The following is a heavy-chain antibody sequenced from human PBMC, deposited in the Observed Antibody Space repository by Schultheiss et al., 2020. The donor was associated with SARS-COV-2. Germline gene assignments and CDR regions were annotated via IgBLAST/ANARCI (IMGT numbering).Heavy chain of an antibody. V-gene: IGHV5-10-1*01. CDR1: GYTFTSYW. J-gene: IGHJ3*02. CDR3: ARQGSTGTIFGVPDAFDI. CDR2: IDPSDSYT. D-gene: IGHD3-3*01. Sequence: GGSLRLSCQGSGYTFTSYWIGWVRQMPGKGLEWMGRIDPSDSYTNYSPSFQGHVTISADKSISTAYLQWSSLKASDTAMYYCARQGSTGTIFGVPDAFDIWGQGTMVTVSS.